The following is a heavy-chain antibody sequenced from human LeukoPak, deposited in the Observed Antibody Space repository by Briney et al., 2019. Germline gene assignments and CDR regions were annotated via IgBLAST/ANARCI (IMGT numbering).Heavy chain of an antibody. Sequence: PSETLSLTCAVSGGSISSSNWWSLVRQPPGKGLEWIGEIYHSGSTNYNPSLKSRVTISVDKSKNQFSLKLSSVTAADTAVYYCARRSSWYGGGFDYWGQGTLVTVSS. CDR3: ARRSSWYGGGFDY. D-gene: IGHD6-13*01. J-gene: IGHJ4*02. V-gene: IGHV4-4*02. CDR1: GGSISSSNW. CDR2: IYHSGST.